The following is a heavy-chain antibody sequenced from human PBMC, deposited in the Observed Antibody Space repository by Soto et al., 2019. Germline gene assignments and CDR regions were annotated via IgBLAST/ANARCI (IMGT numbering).Heavy chain of an antibody. CDR2: ISADTGNT. D-gene: IGHD1-1*01. CDR1: GYTFTSYG. Sequence: QVQLVQSGAEVKKPGASVKVSCKASGYTFTSYGISWVRQAPGQGLEWMGWISADTGNTKSAQKLQGRVSLTTDTSTSTDYMDLRSVRSDDKSVSYCERGGCPNEGIDHWGQGTLVTVSS. V-gene: IGHV1-18*01. CDR3: ERGGCPNEGIDH. J-gene: IGHJ4*02.